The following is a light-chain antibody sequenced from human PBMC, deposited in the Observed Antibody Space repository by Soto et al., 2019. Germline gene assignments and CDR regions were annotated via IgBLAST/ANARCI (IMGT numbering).Light chain of an antibody. J-gene: IGKJ5*01. CDR2: GAS. V-gene: IGKV3-20*01. CDR3: QQYGNSFN. CDR1: QRVRINY. Sequence: IVMPHSAATLSVAPWERATLSVTASQRVRINYLAWYQQKPGQAPRLLIYGASSRATGIPDRFSGSGSETDFTLIISRLEPEDFAVYYCQQYGNSFNFGQGTRLEIK.